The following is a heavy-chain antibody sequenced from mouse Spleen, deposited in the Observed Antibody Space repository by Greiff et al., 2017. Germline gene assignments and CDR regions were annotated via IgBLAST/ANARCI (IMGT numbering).Heavy chain of an antibody. J-gene: IGHJ2*01. CDR1: GFTFSSYG. V-gene: IGHV5-6-3*01. D-gene: IGHD1-2*01. CDR2: INSNGGST. Sequence: EVKLVESGGGLVQPGGSLKLSCAASGFTFSSYGMSWVRQTPDKRLELVATINSNGGSTYYPDSVKGRFTISRDNAKNTLYLQMSSLKSEDTAMYYCARDYGSYWGQGTTLTVSS. CDR3: ARDYGSY.